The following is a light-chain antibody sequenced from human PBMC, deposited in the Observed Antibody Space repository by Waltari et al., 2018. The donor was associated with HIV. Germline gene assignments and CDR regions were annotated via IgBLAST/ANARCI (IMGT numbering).Light chain of an antibody. J-gene: IGLJ3*02. CDR3: QVWDTDTEHWV. CDR1: NIGSKS. V-gene: IGLV3-21*04. Sequence: SYALTQPPSVSVAPGKTAGITCGGDNIGSKSVHWYQHRPGQAPILGIYDDTDRPSGLPERFSGDASWDTATLTVNSVEAGDAADYYCQVWDTDTEHWVFGGGTRLTVL. CDR2: DDT.